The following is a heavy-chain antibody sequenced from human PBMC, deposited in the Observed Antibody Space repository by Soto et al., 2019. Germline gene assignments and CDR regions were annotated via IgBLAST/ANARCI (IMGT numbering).Heavy chain of an antibody. CDR2: INQSGGT. CDR3: ARTYSSSWSPFDY. J-gene: IGHJ4*02. Sequence: QVQLQQWGAGLLKPSETLSLTCAVYGGSFSGYYWSWIRQPPGKGLEWIGKINQSGGTNYNPSLTSRVTISVDTSKNQSSLKLSSVTAADTAVYYCARTYSSSWSPFDYWGQGTLVTVSS. V-gene: IGHV4-34*01. CDR1: GGSFSGYY. D-gene: IGHD6-13*01.